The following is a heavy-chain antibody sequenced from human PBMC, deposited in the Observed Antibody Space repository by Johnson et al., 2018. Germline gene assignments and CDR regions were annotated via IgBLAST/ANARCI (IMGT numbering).Heavy chain of an antibody. CDR3: ARVVGAHYYYYYYYMDV. V-gene: IGHV3-74*02. J-gene: IGHJ6*03. CDR2: IDSDGSST. CDR1: GFTFSNYW. D-gene: IGHD2-15*01. Sequence: EVQLVESGGGLVQPGGSLRLSCAASGFTFSNYWMYWVRQAPGKGLVWVSRIDSDGSSTNYADSVKGRFTISQDKAKNTLYLQMNSLRAEDTAWDYCARVVGAHYYYYYYYMDVWGKGTTVTVSS.